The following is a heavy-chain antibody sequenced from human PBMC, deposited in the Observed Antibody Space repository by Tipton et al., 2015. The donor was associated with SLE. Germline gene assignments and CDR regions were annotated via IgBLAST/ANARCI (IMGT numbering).Heavy chain of an antibody. J-gene: IGHJ4*02. V-gene: IGHV4-34*01. CDR1: GGSFSGYY. Sequence: TLSLTCAVYGGSFSGYYWSWIRQPPGKGLEWIGEINHSGSTNYNPSLKSRVPISVDTSKNQFSLKLSSVTAADTAVYYCARRLRFFYYFDYWGQGTLVTVSS. CDR2: INHSGST. D-gene: IGHD3-3*01. CDR3: ARRLRFFYYFDY.